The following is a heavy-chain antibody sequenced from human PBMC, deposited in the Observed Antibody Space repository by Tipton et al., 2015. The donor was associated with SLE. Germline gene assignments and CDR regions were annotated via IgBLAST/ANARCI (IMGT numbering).Heavy chain of an antibody. J-gene: IGHJ4*02. D-gene: IGHD3-22*01. V-gene: IGHV3-23*01. CDR3: ATDPEVVVITTLGY. Sequence: SLRLSCVASELTFRNYAMSWVRQAPGKGLEWVSSISDNGGTTYYADSVKGRFTISGDNSKNTLYLQMNSLRAEDTAVYYCATDPEVVVITTLGYWGQGTLVTISS. CDR1: ELTFRNYA. CDR2: ISDNGGTT.